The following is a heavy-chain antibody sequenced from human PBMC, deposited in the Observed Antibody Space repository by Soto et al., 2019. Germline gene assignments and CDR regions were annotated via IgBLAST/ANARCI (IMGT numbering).Heavy chain of an antibody. D-gene: IGHD6-25*01. CDR3: ARRASGLAS. CDR2: ISYDGSHK. CDR1: GFNFSSYA. J-gene: IGHJ5*01. V-gene: IGHV3-30-3*01. Sequence: QVQLVESGGGVVQPGRSLRLSCVASGFNFSSYAMHWVRQGPGKGLEWVAVISYDGSHKYYADSVKGQFTISRDNSKSSLYLQRNSLREADPAIFYCARRASGLASWAQAPLAPFSP.